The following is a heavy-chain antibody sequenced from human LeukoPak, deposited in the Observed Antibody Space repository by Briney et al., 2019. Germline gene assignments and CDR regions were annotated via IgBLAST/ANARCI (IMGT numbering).Heavy chain of an antibody. Sequence: GGSLRLSCAASGFTFSSYAMSWVRQAPGKGLEWVSAISGSGGSTYYADSVKGRFTISRDNSKNTLYLQMNSLRAEDTAVYYCAKFRGLAIAVAGTFDYWGQGTLVTVSS. CDR2: ISGSGGST. CDR3: AKFRGLAIAVAGTFDY. D-gene: IGHD6-19*01. J-gene: IGHJ4*02. V-gene: IGHV3-23*01. CDR1: GFTFSSYA.